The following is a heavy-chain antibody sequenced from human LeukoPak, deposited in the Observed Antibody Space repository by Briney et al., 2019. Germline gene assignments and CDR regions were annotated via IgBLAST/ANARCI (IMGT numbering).Heavy chain of an antibody. CDR2: IKSDGSDP. V-gene: IGHV3-74*01. CDR1: AFTFSSYW. J-gene: IGHJ3*02. Sequence: GGSLTLSCAASAFTFSSYWMHWVRQGPGKGLVWVSRIKSDGSDPSYADSVKGRFIISRDNAKNTLYLQMNSLRAEDTAVYYCAKDEIAAAGDAFDIWGQGTMVTVSS. CDR3: AKDEIAAAGDAFDI. D-gene: IGHD6-13*01.